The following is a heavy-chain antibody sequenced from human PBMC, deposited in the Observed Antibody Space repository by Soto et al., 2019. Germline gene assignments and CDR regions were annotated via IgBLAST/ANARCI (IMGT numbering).Heavy chain of an antibody. V-gene: IGHV4-59*01. CDR3: ARAGYTSNYYGGFYFDY. CDR1: GGSFSSYY. J-gene: IGHJ4*02. Sequence: SETLSLTCSVSGGSFSSYYWSWIRQSPGKGLEYIGYIFYNGRSSYNPSLMNRVTIAIDTSKNQFFLRLGSLTPADTAIYYCARAGYTSNYYGGFYFDYWGLGTLVTVSS. CDR2: IFYNGRS. D-gene: IGHD1-26*01.